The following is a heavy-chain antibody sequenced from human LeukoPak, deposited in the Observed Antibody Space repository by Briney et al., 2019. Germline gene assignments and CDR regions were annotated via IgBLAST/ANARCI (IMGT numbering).Heavy chain of an antibody. Sequence: PGGSLRLSCAASGFTFSSYGMSWVRQAPGKGLEWVSVISGSGGSTYYADSVRGRFTISRDTSKNALYLQMDSLRADDTAVYYCAGVDAAMPDAFDIWGQGTTVTVSS. V-gene: IGHV3-23*01. CDR1: GFTFSSYG. D-gene: IGHD5-18*01. CDR2: ISGSGGST. J-gene: IGHJ3*02. CDR3: AGVDAAMPDAFDI.